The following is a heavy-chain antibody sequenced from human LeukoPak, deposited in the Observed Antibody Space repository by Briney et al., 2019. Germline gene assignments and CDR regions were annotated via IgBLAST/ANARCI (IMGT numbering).Heavy chain of an antibody. CDR3: ARDSTTVTPKKEPSDY. CDR2: IKQDGSEK. D-gene: IGHD4-17*01. J-gene: IGHJ4*02. V-gene: IGHV3-7*01. Sequence: PGGSLRLSCAASGFTFRNYWMSWVRQVPGKGLEWVANIKQDGSEKQYVDSVKGRFTISRDNAKNSLFLQMNSLRVEDTAVYYCARDSTTVTPKKEPSDYWGQGTLVTVSS. CDR1: GFTFRNYW.